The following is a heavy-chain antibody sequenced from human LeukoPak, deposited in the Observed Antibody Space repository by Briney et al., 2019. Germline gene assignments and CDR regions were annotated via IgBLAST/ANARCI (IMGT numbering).Heavy chain of an antibody. CDR2: INPNSGGT. CDR3: AREPLTPNWFDP. CDR1: GYTFTGYY. J-gene: IGHJ5*02. Sequence: GSVKVSCKASGYTFTGYYMHWVRQAPGQGLEWMGWINPNSGGTNYAQKFQGRVTMTRDTSISTAYMELSRLRSDDTAVYYCAREPLTPNWFDPWGQGTLVTVSS. D-gene: IGHD3-9*01. V-gene: IGHV1-2*02.